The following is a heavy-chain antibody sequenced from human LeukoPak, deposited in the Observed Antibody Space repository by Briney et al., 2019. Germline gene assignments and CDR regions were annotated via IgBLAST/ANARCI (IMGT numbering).Heavy chain of an antibody. CDR2: IYYSGST. V-gene: IGHV4-59*01. CDR1: GGSISSYY. D-gene: IGHD6-13*01. CDR3: AKDRAEAGPCDQ. Sequence: PSETLSLTCTVTGGSISSYYWSWIRQPPGKGLEWIGCIYYSGSTNYNPSLKSRVTISVDTSKNQFFLKLSSVTAADTAVYYCAKDRAEAGPCDQWGEGTVVTVSS. J-gene: IGHJ5*02.